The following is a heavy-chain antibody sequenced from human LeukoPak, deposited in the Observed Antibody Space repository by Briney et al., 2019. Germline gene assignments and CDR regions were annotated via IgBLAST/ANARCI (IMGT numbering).Heavy chain of an antibody. V-gene: IGHV1-8*01. Sequence: ASVKVSCKASGYTSTSYDINWVRQATGQGLEWMGWMNPNSGNTGCAQKFQGRVTMTRNTSISTAYMELSSLRSEDTAVYYCASLLVDSSGYYNWGQGTLVTVSS. D-gene: IGHD3-22*01. CDR3: ASLLVDSSGYYN. CDR1: GYTSTSYD. J-gene: IGHJ4*02. CDR2: MNPNSGNT.